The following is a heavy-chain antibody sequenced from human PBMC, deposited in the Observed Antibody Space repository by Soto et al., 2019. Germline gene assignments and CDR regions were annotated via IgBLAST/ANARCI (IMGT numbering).Heavy chain of an antibody. V-gene: IGHV3-21*01. Sequence: PGGSLRLSCAASGFTFSSYSMNWVRQAPGKGLEWVSSISSSSSYIYYADSVKGRFTISRDNAKNSLYLQMNSLRAEDTAVYYCARRRVVPAAIDGAFDPWGQGTLVTSPQ. J-gene: IGHJ5*02. CDR2: ISSSSSYI. CDR1: GFTFSSYS. D-gene: IGHD2-2*02. CDR3: ARRRVVPAAIDGAFDP.